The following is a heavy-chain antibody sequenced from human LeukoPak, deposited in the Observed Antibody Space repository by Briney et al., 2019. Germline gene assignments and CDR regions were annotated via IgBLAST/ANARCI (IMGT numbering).Heavy chain of an antibody. V-gene: IGHV4-39*07. CDR3: ARDSVVVVAATPNWFDP. D-gene: IGHD2-15*01. Sequence: PSETLSLTCTVSGGSISSSSYYWGWIRQPPGKGLEWIGSIYYSGSTYYNPSLKSRVTISVDTSKNQFSLKLSSVTAADTAVYYCARDSVVVVAATPNWFDPWGQGTLVTVSS. CDR1: GGSISSSSYY. CDR2: IYYSGST. J-gene: IGHJ5*02.